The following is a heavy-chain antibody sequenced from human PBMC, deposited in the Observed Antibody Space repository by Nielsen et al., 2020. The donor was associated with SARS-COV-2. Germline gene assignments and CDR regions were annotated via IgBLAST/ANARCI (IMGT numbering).Heavy chain of an antibody. Sequence: GESLKISCAASGFTFNNFGFYWVRQAPGKGLEWVASISYEGSKKYYADSLTGRFTVSRDTSKNTVYLQMNSLSVEYTAVYHCAKRRAVFMLTFGGEGAMDVWGQGTTVSVSS. CDR1: GFTFNNFG. V-gene: IGHV3-30*18. D-gene: IGHD3-16*01. CDR2: ISYEGSKK. CDR3: AKRRAVFMLTFGGEGAMDV. J-gene: IGHJ6*02.